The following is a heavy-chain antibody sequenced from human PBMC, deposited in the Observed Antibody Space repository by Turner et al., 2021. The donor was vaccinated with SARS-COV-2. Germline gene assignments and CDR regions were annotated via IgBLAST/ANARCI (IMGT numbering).Heavy chain of an antibody. J-gene: IGHJ4*02. D-gene: IGHD3-3*01. V-gene: IGHV3-23*01. CDR2: ISGSVDNT. CDR3: AKAPNREYYDFWSCYLYYFDY. Sequence: EVQLLECGGGCVQPGGSLGLSCTASGFLLKNFAMSWVRQAPGKGLEWVAAISGSVDNTYYADSAKGRFTISRDNSKNTQYLQMNSLGAEDTALYYCAKAPNREYYDFWSCYLYYFDYWGQGTLVTVSS. CDR1: GFLLKNFA.